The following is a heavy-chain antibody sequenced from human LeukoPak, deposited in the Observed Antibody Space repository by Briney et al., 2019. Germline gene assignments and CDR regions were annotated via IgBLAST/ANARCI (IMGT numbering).Heavy chain of an antibody. J-gene: IGHJ4*03. CDR3: ARGPTISETGYFDY. D-gene: IGHD1-1*01. CDR1: GGSFSSYY. V-gene: IGHV4-34*01. Sequence: PSETLSLTCAVYGGSFSSYYLSWIGQSPGKGLEWIAEINHRGDTNYNPSVKSRVTISVDTSKNQFSLKVTSLTAADTAVYYCARGPTISETGYFDYWGQGTLVTVSS. CDR2: INHRGDT.